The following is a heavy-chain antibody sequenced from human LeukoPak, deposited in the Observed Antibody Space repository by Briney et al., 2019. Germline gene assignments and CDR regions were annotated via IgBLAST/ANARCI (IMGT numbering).Heavy chain of an antibody. J-gene: IGHJ6*03. D-gene: IGHD2-15*01. CDR2: INTSGGST. V-gene: IGHV3-23*01. CDR1: GFTFSSYG. CDR3: AKNGDRGAYCSGGSCYPYFYYYMDV. Sequence: PGGSLRLSCAASGFTFSSYGMSWVRQAPGKGLEWVSAINTSGGSTYYADSVKGRFTISRDNSKNTLYLQMNSLRAEHTAIYYCAKNGDRGAYCSGGSCYPYFYYYMDVWGKGTTVTISS.